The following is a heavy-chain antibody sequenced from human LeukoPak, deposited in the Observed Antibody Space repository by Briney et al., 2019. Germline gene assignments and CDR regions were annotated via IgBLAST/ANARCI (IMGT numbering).Heavy chain of an antibody. CDR2: IWYDGSNK. D-gene: IGHD3-9*01. V-gene: IGHV3-33*01. J-gene: IGHJ4*02. Sequence: GGSLRLSCAASGFTFSSYGMHWVHQAPGKGLEWVAVIWYDGSNKYYADSVKGRFTISRDNSKNTLYLQMNSLRAEDTAVYYCATSRYFDWSHFDYWGQGTLVTVSS. CDR1: GFTFSSYG. CDR3: ATSRYFDWSHFDY.